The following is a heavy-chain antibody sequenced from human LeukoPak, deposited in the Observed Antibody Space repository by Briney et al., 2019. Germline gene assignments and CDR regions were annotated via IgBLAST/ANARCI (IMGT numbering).Heavy chain of an antibody. D-gene: IGHD4-23*01. CDR1: GYTFSDFS. J-gene: IGHJ4*02. CDR2: IRVSGNYR. V-gene: IGHV3-21*01. Sequence: GGSLRLSCAASGYTFSDFSVNWVRQAPGKGLEWVAAIRVSGNYRYYADSVRGRFTISRDDSGDALFLQMNSLRPDDTAVYFCARSRRNTPRSGYSSYYDYWGQGTLVPVSS. CDR3: ARSRRNTPRSGYSSYYDY.